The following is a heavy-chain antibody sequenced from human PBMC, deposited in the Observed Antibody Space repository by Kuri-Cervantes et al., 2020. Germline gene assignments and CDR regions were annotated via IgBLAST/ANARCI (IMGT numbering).Heavy chain of an antibody. J-gene: IGHJ5*02. CDR1: GGSISSYY. Sequence: SETLSLTCTVSGGSISSYYWSWIRQPPGKGLEWIGSIYYSGSTYYNPSLKSRVTISVDTSKNQFSLKLSSVTAADTAVYYCARDILEGFSRANWFDPWGQGTLVTVSS. CDR3: ARDILEGFSRANWFDP. CDR2: IYYSGST. D-gene: IGHD3-3*01. V-gene: IGHV4-39*07.